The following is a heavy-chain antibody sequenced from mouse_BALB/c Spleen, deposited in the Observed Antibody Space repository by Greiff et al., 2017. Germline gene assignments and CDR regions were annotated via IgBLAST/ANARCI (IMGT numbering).Heavy chain of an antibody. Sequence: VQLQQSGAELVRPGTSVKISCKASGYTFTNYWLGWVKQRPGHGLEWIGDIYPGGGYTNYNEKFKGKATLTADTSSSTAYMQLSSLTSEDSAVYFCATGTAHWYFDVWGAGTTVTVSS. J-gene: IGHJ1*01. D-gene: IGHD4-1*01. CDR1: GYTFTNYW. CDR2: IYPGGGYT. CDR3: ATGTAHWYFDV. V-gene: IGHV1-63*02.